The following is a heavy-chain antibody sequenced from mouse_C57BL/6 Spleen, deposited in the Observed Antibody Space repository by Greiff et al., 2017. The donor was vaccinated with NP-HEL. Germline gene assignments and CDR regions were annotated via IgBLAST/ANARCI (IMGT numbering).Heavy chain of an antibody. J-gene: IGHJ2*01. Sequence: VQLKESGGDLVKPGGSLKLSCAASGFTFSSYGMSWVRQTPDKRLEWVATISSGGSYTYYPDSVKGRFTISRDNAKNTLYLQMSSLKSEDTAMYYCAIYSNYFDYWGQGTTLTVSS. CDR1: GFTFSSYG. V-gene: IGHV5-6*01. CDR3: AIYSNYFDY. D-gene: IGHD2-5*01. CDR2: ISSGGSYT.